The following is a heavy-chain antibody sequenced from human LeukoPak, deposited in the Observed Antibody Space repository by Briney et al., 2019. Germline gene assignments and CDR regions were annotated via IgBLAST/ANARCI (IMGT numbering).Heavy chain of an antibody. V-gene: IGHV3-9*01. D-gene: IGHD2-21*02. CDR3: AKDMSGDLSWAFDI. CDR2: ISWNSGSI. CDR1: GFTFDDYA. J-gene: IGHJ3*02. Sequence: GGSLRLSCAASGFTFDDYAMHWVRQAPGKGLEWVSGISWNSGSIGYADSVKGRFTISRDNAKNSLYLQMNSLRAEDTALYYCAKDMSGDLSWAFDIWGQGTMVTVSS.